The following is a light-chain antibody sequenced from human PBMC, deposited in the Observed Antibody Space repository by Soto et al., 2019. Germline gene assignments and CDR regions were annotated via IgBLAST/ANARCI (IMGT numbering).Light chain of an antibody. CDR3: AAWDDSLKAYV. CDR2: TNN. V-gene: IGLV1-44*01. CDR1: SSNIGTNS. Sequence: QSVLTQPPSASWTPGLGVTISCSGSSSNIGTNSVDWYQQVPGAAPDLLIHTNNQRPSGVTDRFSASKSGASASLAIRGLQSQDEADYYCAAWDDSLKAYVFGTGTKVTVL. J-gene: IGLJ1*01.